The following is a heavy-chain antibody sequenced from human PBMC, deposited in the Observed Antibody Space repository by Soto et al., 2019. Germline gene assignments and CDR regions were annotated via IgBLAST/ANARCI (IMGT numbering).Heavy chain of an antibody. CDR1: GYTFTSYA. J-gene: IGHJ1*01. V-gene: IGHV1-18*01. D-gene: IGHD6-13*01. CDR3: ARYQVVQGPSSSWSIGEYFHH. Sequence: GASVKVSWKASGYTFTSYAMHWVRPAPGQRLEWMGWISAYNGNTTYAQEFQGRVTMTTDTSTSTAYMELRSLRSDDTAVYYCARYQVVQGPSSSWSIGEYFHHWGQGTLVTVSS. CDR2: ISAYNGNT.